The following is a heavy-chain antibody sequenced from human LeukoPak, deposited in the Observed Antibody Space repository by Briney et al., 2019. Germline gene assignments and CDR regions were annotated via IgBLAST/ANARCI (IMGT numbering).Heavy chain of an antibody. CDR3: ASNSAPYYYYMDV. J-gene: IGHJ6*03. Sequence: GASLQISCQGSGSIFTSYWIGWGRQLPGKGLEWMGIIYPGDSDTRYSPSFQGQVTISADKSISTAYLQWSSLKASDTAMYYCASNSAPYYYYMDVWGKGTTVTVSS. CDR2: IYPGDSDT. D-gene: IGHD2/OR15-2a*01. V-gene: IGHV5-51*01. CDR1: GSIFTSYW.